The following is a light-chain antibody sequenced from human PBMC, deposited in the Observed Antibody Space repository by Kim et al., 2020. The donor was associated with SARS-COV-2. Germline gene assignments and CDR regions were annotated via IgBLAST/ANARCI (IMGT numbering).Light chain of an antibody. CDR3: QQYDSSSPIT. J-gene: IGKJ4*02. CDR1: PSVSSST. Sequence: PAGGTTLTCRASPSVSSSTLAWYQQKPGQAPRLLLYGASSRAADIPDRFSGSGSGTDFTLTISRLEPEDFAVYYCQQYDSSSPITFGGGTKVDIK. V-gene: IGKV3-20*01. CDR2: GAS.